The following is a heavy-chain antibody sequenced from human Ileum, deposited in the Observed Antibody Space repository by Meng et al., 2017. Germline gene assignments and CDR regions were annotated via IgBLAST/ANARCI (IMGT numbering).Heavy chain of an antibody. J-gene: IGHJ4*02. V-gene: IGHV4-30-2*01. CDR2: IYQVGST. Sequence: HLQLQESGAGLVTSSQNPARPCTVSGGSISSSAYSWTWIRQPPGKGLEWIGYIYQVGSTNYNPSLKSRVTIFVDTSKNQFSLKLTSVTAADTAVYYCASSTSGPELNYWGQGTLVTVSS. D-gene: IGHD2/OR15-2a*01. CDR3: ASSTSGPELNY. CDR1: GGSISSSAYS.